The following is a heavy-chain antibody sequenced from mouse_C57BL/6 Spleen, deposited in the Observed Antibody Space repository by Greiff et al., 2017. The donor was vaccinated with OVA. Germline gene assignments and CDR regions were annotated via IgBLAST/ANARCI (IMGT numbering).Heavy chain of an antibody. Sequence: QVQLQQSGPELVKPGASVKLSCKASGYTFTSYDINWVKQRPGQGLEWIGWLYPRDGSTKYNEKFKGKATLTVASSSSTASMELHSLTSEDSAVYFCPRGGHLALLQDGYFDVWGTGTTVTVSS. D-gene: IGHD1-2*01. CDR3: PRGGHLALLQDGYFDV. V-gene: IGHV1-85*01. CDR1: GYTFTSYD. J-gene: IGHJ1*03. CDR2: LYPRDGST.